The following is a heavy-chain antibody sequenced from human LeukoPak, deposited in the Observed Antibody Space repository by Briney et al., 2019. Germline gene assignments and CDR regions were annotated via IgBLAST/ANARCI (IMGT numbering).Heavy chain of an antibody. Sequence: QPGGSLRLSCIGSGFNFNDFAMSWVRQAPGKGLEWVSTFIAEGDVTYYADSVKGRHTISRDNSRNTLFLQMSRLSADDTAVYFCTKPGVTSPGTRGSFDFWGQGTVVTVSS. CDR1: GFNFNDFA. D-gene: IGHD6-13*01. CDR3: TKPGVTSPGTRGSFDF. V-gene: IGHV3-23*01. J-gene: IGHJ4*02. CDR2: FIAEGDVT.